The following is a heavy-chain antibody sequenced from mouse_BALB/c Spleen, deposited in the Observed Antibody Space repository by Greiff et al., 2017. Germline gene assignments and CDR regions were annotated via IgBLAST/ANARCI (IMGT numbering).Heavy chain of an antibody. D-gene: IGHD4-1*01. CDR2: ISSGGGST. CDR3: ADWDEGVFDY. Sequence: EVQLVESGGGLVKPGGSLKLSCAASGFAFSSYDMSWVRQTPEKRLEWVAYISSGGGSTYYPDTVKGRFTISRDNAKNTLYLQMSSLKSEDTAMYYCADWDEGVFDYWGQGTTLTVSS. CDR1: GFAFSSYD. J-gene: IGHJ2*01. V-gene: IGHV5-12-1*01.